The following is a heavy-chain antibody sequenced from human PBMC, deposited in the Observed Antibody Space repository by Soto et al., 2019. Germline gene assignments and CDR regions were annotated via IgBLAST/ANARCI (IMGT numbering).Heavy chain of an antibody. D-gene: IGHD3-3*01. CDR2: IYYSGGT. Sequence: PSETLSLTCTVSGGSISSYRWSWIRQPPGKGLEWIGYIYYSGGTNYNPSLKSRVTMSVDTSKNQFSLKLTSVTAADTAVYYCARAPPPISDGPEQKEYYLDDWGKGALVTVSS. CDR3: ARAPPPISDGPEQKEYYLDD. V-gene: IGHV4-59*01. CDR1: GGSISSYR. J-gene: IGHJ4*02.